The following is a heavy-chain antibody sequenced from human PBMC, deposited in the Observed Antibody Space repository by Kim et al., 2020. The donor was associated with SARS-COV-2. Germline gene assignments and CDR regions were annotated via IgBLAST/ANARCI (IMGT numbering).Heavy chain of an antibody. V-gene: IGHV3-11*01. CDR2: ISSSGSTI. CDR3: ARDQTTYYYYMDV. D-gene: IGHD1-7*01. Sequence: GGSLRLSCAASGFTFSDYYMSWIRQAPGKGLEWVSYISSSGSTIYYADSVKGRFTISRDNAKNSLYLQMNSLRAEDTAMYYCARDQTTYYYYMDVWGKGTTVTVSS. CDR1: GFTFSDYY. J-gene: IGHJ6*03.